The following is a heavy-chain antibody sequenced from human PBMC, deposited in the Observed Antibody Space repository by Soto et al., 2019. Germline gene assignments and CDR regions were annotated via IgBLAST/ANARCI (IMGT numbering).Heavy chain of an antibody. CDR3: GRGRSGQIVVFY. CDR2: IGPESGAT. J-gene: IGHJ4*02. D-gene: IGHD1-26*01. V-gene: IGHV1-2*02. CDR1: GYPFTGHY. Sequence: GSVKVYFKASGYPFTGHYMHLVRQAPEQGPEWMGEIGPESGATRYAQKFQGRVTMTRDMSITTVYMELNNLSPDDTAVYYCGRGRSGQIVVFYWGQGTPVTVSS.